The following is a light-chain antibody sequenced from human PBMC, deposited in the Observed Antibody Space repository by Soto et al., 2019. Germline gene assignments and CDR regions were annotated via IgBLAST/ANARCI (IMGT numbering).Light chain of an antibody. J-gene: IGKJ5*01. V-gene: IGKV2D-29*02. Sequence: DVVITQTPLSLSVAPGHPASISCKSSQSLLHITGETFLFWYLQKPGQSPQLLIYEVSTRVTGVPDRFSGSGSGTDFTLEISRVETVDVGIYYCMKSTQLPPNFGQGTRLEIK. CDR3: MKSTQLPPN. CDR1: QSLLHITGETF. CDR2: EVS.